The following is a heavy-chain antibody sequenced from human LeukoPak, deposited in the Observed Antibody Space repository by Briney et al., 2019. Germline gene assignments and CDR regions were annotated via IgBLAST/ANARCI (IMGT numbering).Heavy chain of an antibody. CDR3: ATDGCSSASCYFAG. CDR1: GFTFSSYS. V-gene: IGHV3-21*01. CDR2: ISSSSSYI. Sequence: GGSLRLSCAASGFTFSSYSMNWVRQAPGKGLEWVSSISSSSSYIYYADSVKGRFTISRDNAKNSLYLQMNSLRAEDTAVYYCATDGCSSASCYFAGWGQGTLVTVSS. D-gene: IGHD2-2*01. J-gene: IGHJ4*02.